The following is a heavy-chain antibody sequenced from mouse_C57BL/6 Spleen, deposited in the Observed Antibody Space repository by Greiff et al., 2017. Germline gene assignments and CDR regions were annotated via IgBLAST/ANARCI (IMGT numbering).Heavy chain of an antibody. D-gene: IGHD1-1*01. CDR3: SREYYGSSKGMDY. V-gene: IGHV1-69*01. CDR1: GYTFTSYW. CDR2: IDPADSYT. J-gene: IGHJ4*01. Sequence: VQLQQPGAELVMPGASVKLSCKASGYTFTSYWMHWVKQRPGQGLEWIGKIDPADSYTNYNQKFKGKSTLTVDKSSSTAYMQLSSLTSEASAVYYCSREYYGSSKGMDYWGQGTSVTVSS.